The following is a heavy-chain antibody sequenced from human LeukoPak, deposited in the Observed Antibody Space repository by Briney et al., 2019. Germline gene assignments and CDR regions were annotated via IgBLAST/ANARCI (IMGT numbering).Heavy chain of an antibody. CDR1: GGSFSGYY. CDR2: INHSGST. Sequence: PSETLSLTCAVYGGSFSGYYWSWIRQPPGKGLEWIGEINHSGSTNYNPSLKSRVTISVDTSKNQFSLKLSSVTAADTAVYYCARHAPDSEDYYYYYMDVWGKGTTVTISS. D-gene: IGHD2-2*01. J-gene: IGHJ6*03. CDR3: ARHAPDSEDYYYYYMDV. V-gene: IGHV4-34*01.